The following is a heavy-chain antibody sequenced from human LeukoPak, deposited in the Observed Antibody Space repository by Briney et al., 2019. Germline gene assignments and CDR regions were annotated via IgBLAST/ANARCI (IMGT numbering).Heavy chain of an antibody. J-gene: IGHJ6*02. CDR2: INHSGST. Sequence: SETLSLTSAVYGGSFSGYYWSWIRQPPGKGLEWIGEINHSGSTNYNPSLKSRVTISVDTSKNQFSLRLISVTAADTAVYYCARGRLLWFGELWGDGGMDVWGQGTTVIVSS. D-gene: IGHD3-10*01. CDR3: ARGRLLWFGELWGDGGMDV. CDR1: GGSFSGYY. V-gene: IGHV4-34*01.